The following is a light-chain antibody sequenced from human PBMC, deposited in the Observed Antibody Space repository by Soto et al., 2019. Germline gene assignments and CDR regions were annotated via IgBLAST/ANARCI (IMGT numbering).Light chain of an antibody. Sequence: EIVLTQSPATLSLSPGERATLSCRASQSVSSYLAWYQHKPGQAPRLLIYDASNRATGIPSRFSGSGSGTDFTLTISSLEPEDFAVYYCQQRSYLVTFGQGTRLELK. CDR3: QQRSYLVT. J-gene: IGKJ5*01. V-gene: IGKV3-11*01. CDR1: QSVSSY. CDR2: DAS.